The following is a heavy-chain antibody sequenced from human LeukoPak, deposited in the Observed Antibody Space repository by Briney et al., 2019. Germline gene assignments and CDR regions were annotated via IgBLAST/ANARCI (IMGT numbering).Heavy chain of an antibody. CDR2: ISTSGTYT. Sequence: GGSLRLSCAASGFTFSDHYMSWIRQAPGKGLEWVSYISTSGTYTNYADSVRGRFTISRENAKNSLYLQMNSLRAEDTAVYYCARGHYGLDVWGQGTTVTVSS. J-gene: IGHJ6*02. V-gene: IGHV3-11*05. CDR3: ARGHYGLDV. CDR1: GFTFSDHY.